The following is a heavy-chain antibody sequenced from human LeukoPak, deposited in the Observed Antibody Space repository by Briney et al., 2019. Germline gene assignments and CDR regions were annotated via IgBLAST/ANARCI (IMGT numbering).Heavy chain of an antibody. D-gene: IGHD2-2*01. V-gene: IGHV1-69*13. CDR1: GGPFSSYA. J-gene: IGHJ3*02. Sequence: SVQVSCKASGGPFSSYAISWVRPAPGQGLEWMGGIIPIFGTANYAQKFQGRVTITADESTSTAYMELSSLRSEDTAVYYCARESGIVVVPAAAFDIWGQGTMVTVSS. CDR3: ARESGIVVVPAAAFDI. CDR2: IIPIFGTA.